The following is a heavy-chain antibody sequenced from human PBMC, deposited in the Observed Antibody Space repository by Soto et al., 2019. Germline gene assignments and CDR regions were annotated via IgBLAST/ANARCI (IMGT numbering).Heavy chain of an antibody. V-gene: IGHV1-2*04. CDR1: GYTFTGYY. CDR3: ARGDTSQGEMATGVYYYGMDV. J-gene: IGHJ6*02. Sequence: ASVKVSCKASGYTFTGYYMPWVRQAPVQGLEWMGWINPNSGGTNYAQKFQGWVTMTRDTSISTAYMELSRLRSDATAVYYCARGDTSQGEMATGVYYYGMDVWGRGTTVTLSS. CDR2: INPNSGGT. D-gene: IGHD5-12*01.